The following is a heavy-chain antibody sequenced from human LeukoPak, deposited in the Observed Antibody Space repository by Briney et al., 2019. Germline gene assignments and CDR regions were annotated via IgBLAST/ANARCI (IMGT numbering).Heavy chain of an antibody. CDR3: ARGTGDWSPEFDY. V-gene: IGHV1-2*02. CDR2: INPNSGGT. Sequence: ASVKVSCKASGYTFTGYYMHWVRQAPGQGLEWMGWINPNSGGTNYAQKFQGRVTMTRDTSINTAYMELSRLRSDDTAVYYCARGTGDWSPEFDYWGQGTLVTVSS. J-gene: IGHJ4*02. CDR1: GYTFTGYY. D-gene: IGHD7-27*01.